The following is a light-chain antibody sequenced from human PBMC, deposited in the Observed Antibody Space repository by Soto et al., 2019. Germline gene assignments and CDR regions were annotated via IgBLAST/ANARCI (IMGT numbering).Light chain of an antibody. J-gene: IGKJ2*01. CDR3: MQATHFPYV. V-gene: IGKV2-24*01. CDR1: QSLVHRDGKTY. CDR2: KTS. Sequence: DIVMTQTPLLSPVTLGQPASISCRSTQSLVHRDGKTYLNWLHQRPGQPPRLLIHKTSNRFSGVPDRFSGSGAGTDFTLEISRVEIEDVGLYYCMQATHFPYVFGQGTRLEI.